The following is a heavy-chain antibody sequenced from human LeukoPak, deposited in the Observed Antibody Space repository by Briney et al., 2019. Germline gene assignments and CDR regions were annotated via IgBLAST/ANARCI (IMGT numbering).Heavy chain of an antibody. V-gene: IGHV3-23*01. CDR3: ATVMGSSPSTAYFAY. D-gene: IGHD6-6*01. J-gene: IGHJ4*02. CDR2: ISNDGRHM. Sequence: PGGSLILSCGGSGFIFSSYAINWVRQTPGKGLEWLSAISNDGRHMYFTDSVKGRFTTSRDNSRNTVYLQMNGLRVEDTAVYYCATVMGSSPSTAYFAYWGQGTLVTVSS. CDR1: GFIFSSYA.